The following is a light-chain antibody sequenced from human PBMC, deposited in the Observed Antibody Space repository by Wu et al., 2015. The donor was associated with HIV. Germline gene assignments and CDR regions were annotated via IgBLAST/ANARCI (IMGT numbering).Light chain of an antibody. CDR3: QQYGTSPTT. V-gene: IGKV3-20*01. J-gene: IGKJ3*01. CDR1: QSVSRAY. CDR2: GAS. Sequence: PGERATLSCKASQSVSRAYLAWYQQKPGQAPRVLIYGASTGAPGVADRFSGSGSGTDFTLTISRLEPEDFAVYFCQQYGTSPTTFGPGTKVDF.